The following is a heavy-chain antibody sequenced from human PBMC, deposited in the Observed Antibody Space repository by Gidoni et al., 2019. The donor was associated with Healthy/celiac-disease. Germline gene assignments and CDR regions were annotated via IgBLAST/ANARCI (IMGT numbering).Heavy chain of an antibody. CDR1: GYSFPRYC. Sequence: EVQLVQSGAEVKKPGESLKTSGKRHGYSFPRYCHGWLPQRPGKALEWMGTISTGDSDTRYSPAFQGQVTSSADKSISNAYLQWSSLKASDTAMYYCARLGDTAMVTVYYYYGMDVWGQGTTVTVAS. CDR3: ARLGDTAMVTVYYYYGMDV. CDR2: ISTGDSDT. V-gene: IGHV5-51*01. J-gene: IGHJ6*02. D-gene: IGHD5-18*01.